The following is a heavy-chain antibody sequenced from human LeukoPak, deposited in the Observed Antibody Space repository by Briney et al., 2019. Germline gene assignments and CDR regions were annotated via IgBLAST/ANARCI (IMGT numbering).Heavy chain of an antibody. D-gene: IGHD3-22*01. V-gene: IGHV1-2*06. Sequence: GASVEVSCKASGYTFTGYYMHWVRQAPGQGLEWMGRINPNSGGTNYAQKFQGRVTMTRDTSTSTVYMELSSLRSEDTAVYYCARDLKYYFDSSAYYMAYAFDIWGQGTMVTVSS. CDR3: ARDLKYYFDSSAYYMAYAFDI. CDR1: GYTFTGYY. CDR2: INPNSGGT. J-gene: IGHJ3*02.